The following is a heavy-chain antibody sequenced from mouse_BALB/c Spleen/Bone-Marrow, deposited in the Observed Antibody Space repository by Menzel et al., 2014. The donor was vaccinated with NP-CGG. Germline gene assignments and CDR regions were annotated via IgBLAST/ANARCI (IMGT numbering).Heavy chain of an antibody. D-gene: IGHD2-1*01. V-gene: IGHV1-18*01. CDR1: GXTFTXXT. Sequence: EVQLVESGPEXVKPXASVKISCKTSGXTFTXXTXXXXKQSXXXXXXXXXXXHPXNGGSXYXXXXXGKATLXXXXXXSTXYMELRNLTSEDSAVYYCAALYGIVFDXXXQGTTLTVSS. CDR3: AALYGIVFDX. J-gene: IGHJ2*01. CDR2: XHPXNGGS.